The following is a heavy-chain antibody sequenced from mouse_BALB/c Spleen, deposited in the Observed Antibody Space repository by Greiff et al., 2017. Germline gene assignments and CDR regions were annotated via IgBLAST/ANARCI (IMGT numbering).Heavy chain of an antibody. CDR2: FYPGNSDT. CDR1: GYSFTSYW. Sequence: VQLQQSGTVLARPGASVKMSCKASGYSFTSYWMHWVKQRPGQGLEWIGAFYPGNSDTSYNQKFKGKAKLTAVTSASTAYMELSSLTNEDSAVYYCTRGRRGDAMDYWCQGTSVTVSS. V-gene: IGHV1-5*01. J-gene: IGHJ4*01. CDR3: TRGRRGDAMDY.